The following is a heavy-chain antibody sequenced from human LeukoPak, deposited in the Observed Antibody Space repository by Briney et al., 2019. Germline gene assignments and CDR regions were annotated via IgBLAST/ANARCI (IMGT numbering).Heavy chain of an antibody. CDR2: IYTSGST. D-gene: IGHD6-13*01. V-gene: IGHV4-61*02. CDR1: GGSISSGSYY. CDR3: ARDLYSSSWYGGYNWFDP. J-gene: IGHJ5*02. Sequence: SQTLSLTCTVSGGSISSGSYYWSWIRQPAGKGLEWIGRIYTSGSTNYNPSLKSRVTMSVDTSKNQFSLKLSSVTAADTAVYYCARDLYSSSWYGGYNWFDPWGQGTLVTVSS.